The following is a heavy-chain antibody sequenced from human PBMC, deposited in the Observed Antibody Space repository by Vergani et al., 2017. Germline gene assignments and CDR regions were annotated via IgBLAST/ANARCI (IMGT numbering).Heavy chain of an antibody. V-gene: IGHV3-21*01. J-gene: IGHJ5*02. CDR3: ARDPDFEYSSSSDWFDP. CDR2: ISSSSSYI. D-gene: IGHD6-6*01. CDR1: GFTFSSYS. Sequence: VQLVESGGGVVQPGRSLRLSCAASGFTFSSYSMNWVRQAPGKGLEWVSSISSSSSYIYYADSVKGRFTISRDNAKNSLYLQMNSLRAEDTAVYYCARDPDFEYSSSSDWFDPGGQGTLVTVSS.